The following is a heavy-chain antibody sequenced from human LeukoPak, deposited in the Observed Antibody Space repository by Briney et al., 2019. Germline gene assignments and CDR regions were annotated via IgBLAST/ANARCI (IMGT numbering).Heavy chain of an antibody. J-gene: IGHJ5*02. V-gene: IGHV1-2*02. CDR3: ASSPRYFDWLLYS. D-gene: IGHD3-9*01. CDR2: INPNSGGT. CDR1: GYTFTGYY. Sequence: GASVKVSCKASGYTFTGYYMHWVRQAPGQGLEWMGWINPNSGGTNYAQKFQGRVTMTRDTSISTAYMELSRLTSDDTAVYYCASSPRYFDWLLYSWGQGTLVTVSS.